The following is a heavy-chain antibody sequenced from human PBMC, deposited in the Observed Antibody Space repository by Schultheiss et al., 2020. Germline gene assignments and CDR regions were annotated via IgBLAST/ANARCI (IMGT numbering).Heavy chain of an antibody. CDR2: IKSKTDGGTT. J-gene: IGHJ4*02. CDR3: ARAVGGVIARFDY. CDR1: GFTSSNFR. D-gene: IGHD3-16*02. V-gene: IGHV3-15*05. Sequence: GGSLRLSCAASGFTSSNFRMHWVRQAPGKGLEWVGRIKSKTDGGTTDYAAPVKGRFTISRDNAKKSLYLQMNSLRAEDTAVYYCARAVGGVIARFDYWGQGTLVTVSS.